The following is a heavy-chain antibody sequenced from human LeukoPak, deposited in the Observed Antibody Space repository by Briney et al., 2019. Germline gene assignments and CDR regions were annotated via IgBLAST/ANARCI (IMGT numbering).Heavy chain of an antibody. V-gene: IGHV3-11*06. CDR3: ARAPHYSNYGPYYYGMDV. CDR1: GFTFSDYY. J-gene: IGHJ6*02. CDR2: ISSSSSYT. Sequence: GGSLRLSCAASGFTFSDYYMSWIRQAPGKGLEWGSYISSSSSYTNYADPVKGRFTISRDNAKNSLYLQMNSLRAEDTAVYYCARAPHYSNYGPYYYGMDVWGQGTTVTVSS. D-gene: IGHD4-11*01.